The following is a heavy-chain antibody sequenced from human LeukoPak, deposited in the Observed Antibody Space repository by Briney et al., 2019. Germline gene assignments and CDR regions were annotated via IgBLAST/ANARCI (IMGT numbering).Heavy chain of an antibody. Sequence: PGRSLRLSCAASGFTFDDYAMHWVRQAPGKGLEWVSVIYSGGSTYYADSVKGRFTISRDNSKNTLYLQMNSLRAEDTAVYYCARDLHGRRDYWGQGTLVTVSS. CDR3: ARDLHGRRDY. CDR1: GFTFDDYA. V-gene: IGHV3-53*01. CDR2: IYSGGST. J-gene: IGHJ4*02. D-gene: IGHD5-24*01.